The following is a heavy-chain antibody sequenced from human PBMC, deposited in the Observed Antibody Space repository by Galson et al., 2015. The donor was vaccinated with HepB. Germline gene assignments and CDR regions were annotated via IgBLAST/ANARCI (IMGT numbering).Heavy chain of an antibody. Sequence: SLRLSCATSGFTFSSYWMHWVRQAPGKGLVWVSRINSDGSSTSYADSVKGRFTISRDNAKNTLYLQMNSLRAEDTAVYYCAGDRRSVFLGYWGQGILVTVSS. CDR1: GFTFSSYW. CDR2: INSDGSST. V-gene: IGHV3-74*01. CDR3: AGDRRSVFLGY. J-gene: IGHJ4*02.